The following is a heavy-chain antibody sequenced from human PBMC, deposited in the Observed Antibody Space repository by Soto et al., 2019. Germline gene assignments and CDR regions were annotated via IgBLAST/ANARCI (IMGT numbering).Heavy chain of an antibody. V-gene: IGHV1-8*01. CDR2: MNPNSGNT. CDR1: GYTFTSYD. CDR3: SRGPDFWSGYYYYYYYMDV. Sequence: ASVKVSCKASGYTFTSYDINWVRQATGQGLEWMGWMNPNSGNTGYAQKFQGRVTMTRNTSISTAYMELSSLRSEDTAVYYCSRGPDFWSGYYYYYYYMDVWGKGTTVTVSS. D-gene: IGHD3-3*01. J-gene: IGHJ6*03.